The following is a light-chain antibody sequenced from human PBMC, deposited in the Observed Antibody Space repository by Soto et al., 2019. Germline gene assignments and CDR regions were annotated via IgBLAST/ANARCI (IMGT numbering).Light chain of an antibody. J-gene: IGKJ4*01. CDR2: GAS. CDR3: QHHGDLIG. CDR1: QTINNNY. V-gene: IGKV3-20*01. Sequence: EFVLSQSPRTLSFSPGGRVTPSCTASQTINNNYVAWYQQRPGRAPSLLVYGASARATGTQDSFSGSGAGTDSTPTISRLAPEDFAVYYRQHHGDLIGFGGGTKVDIK.